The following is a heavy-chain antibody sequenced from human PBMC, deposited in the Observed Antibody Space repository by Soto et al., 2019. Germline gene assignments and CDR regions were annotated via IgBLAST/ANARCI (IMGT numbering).Heavy chain of an antibody. CDR2: IYYSGST. J-gene: IGHJ4*02. CDR3: DRLSRGGYFDY. Sequence: PSETLSLTCTVSGGSISSGDYYWSWIRQPPGKGLEWIGYIYYSGSTYYNPSLKSRVTISVDTSKNQFSLKLSSVTAADTAVYYCDRLSRGGYFDYWGQGTLVTVSS. CDR1: GGSISSGDYY. V-gene: IGHV4-30-4*01.